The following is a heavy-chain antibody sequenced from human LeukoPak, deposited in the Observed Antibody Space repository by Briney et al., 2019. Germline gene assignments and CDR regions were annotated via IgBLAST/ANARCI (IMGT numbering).Heavy chain of an antibody. CDR3: AKSGILGTYYFDY. J-gene: IGHJ4*02. D-gene: IGHD2-15*01. Sequence: GGSLRLSCAASGFTFSSFAMSWVRQAPGKGLEWVSSISGSGGSTYYTESVKGRFTISRDNSKNTLYVQMNSLRAEDTAVYYCAKSGILGTYYFDYWGQGTLVTVSS. CDR2: ISGSGGST. V-gene: IGHV3-23*01. CDR1: GFTFSSFA.